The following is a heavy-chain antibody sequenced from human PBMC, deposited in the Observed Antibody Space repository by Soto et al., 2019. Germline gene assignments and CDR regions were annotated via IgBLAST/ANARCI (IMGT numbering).Heavy chain of an antibody. V-gene: IGHV1-69*01. CDR1: GGTFSSYA. Sequence: QVQLVQSGAEVKKPGSSVKVSCKASGGTFSSYAISWVRQAPGQGLEWMGGIIPIFGTANYAQKFQGRVTITADESTSTAYMELSSLRSEDTAVYYCAKPLKFSSTSCSDYWGQGTLVTVSS. CDR3: AKPLKFSSTSCSDY. CDR2: IIPIFGTA. J-gene: IGHJ4*02. D-gene: IGHD2-2*01.